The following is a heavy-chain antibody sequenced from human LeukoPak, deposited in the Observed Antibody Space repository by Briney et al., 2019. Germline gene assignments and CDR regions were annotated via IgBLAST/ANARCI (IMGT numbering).Heavy chain of an antibody. CDR1: GYSFTSNY. CDR3: ARDQEAFDY. CDR2: IYPSDGST. J-gene: IGHJ4*02. Sequence: ASVKVSCKASGYSFTSNYIHWVRQAPGQGLEWMGMIYPSDGSTSYAQKFQGRVTVTRDTSTSTVHMELSGLRSEDTAVYHCARDQEAFDYWGQGTLVTVSS. V-gene: IGHV1-46*01.